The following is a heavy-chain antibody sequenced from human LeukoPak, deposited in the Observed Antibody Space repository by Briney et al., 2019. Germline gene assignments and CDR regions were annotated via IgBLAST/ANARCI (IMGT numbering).Heavy chain of an antibody. J-gene: IGHJ4*02. CDR2: IRYDGSNK. CDR1: GFTFSSYG. Sequence: GGSLRLSCAASGFTFSSYGVHWVRQAPGKGLEWVAFIRYDGSNKYYADSVKGRFTISRDNSKNTLYLQMNSLRAEDTAVYYCAKDKTPYNWNDVPFDYWGQRTLVTVSS. V-gene: IGHV3-30*02. CDR3: AKDKTPYNWNDVPFDY. D-gene: IGHD1-1*01.